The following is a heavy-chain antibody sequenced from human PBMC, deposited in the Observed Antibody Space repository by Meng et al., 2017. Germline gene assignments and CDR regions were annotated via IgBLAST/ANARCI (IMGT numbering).Heavy chain of an antibody. CDR3: ASDRSLWFGELLPLWFDP. Sequence: GSLRLSCTVSGGSISSSSYYWGWIRPPPGKGLEWIGSIYYSGSNYSNPSLKSRVTISVATSKNQFSLKLSSVTAADTAVYYCASDRSLWFGELLPLWFDPWGQGNLVTVSS. CDR2: IYYSGSN. V-gene: IGHV4-39*07. CDR1: GGSISSSSYY. J-gene: IGHJ5*02. D-gene: IGHD3-10*01.